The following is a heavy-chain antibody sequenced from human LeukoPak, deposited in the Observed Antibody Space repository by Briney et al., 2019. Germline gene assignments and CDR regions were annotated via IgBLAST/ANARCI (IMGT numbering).Heavy chain of an antibody. CDR1: GGSFSGYY. J-gene: IGHJ5*02. CDR3: AREGGLSSRGSGNTQRPSLQNWFDP. D-gene: IGHD3-10*01. V-gene: IGHV4-34*01. CDR2: INHSGST. Sequence: PSETLSLTCAVYGGSFSGYYWSWIRQPPGRGLEWIGEINHSGSTNYSPSLESRVTISVDTSKNQFSLKLSSVTAADTAVYYCAREGGLSSRGSGNTQRPSLQNWFDPWGQGTLVTVSS.